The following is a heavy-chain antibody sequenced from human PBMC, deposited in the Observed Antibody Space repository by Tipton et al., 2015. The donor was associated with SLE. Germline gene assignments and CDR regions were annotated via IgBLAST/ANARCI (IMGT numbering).Heavy chain of an antibody. CDR2: IYYSGST. CDR1: GGSISSGGYY. V-gene: IGHV4-31*03. J-gene: IGHJ3*02. D-gene: IGHD3-3*01. Sequence: TLSLTCTVSGGSISSGGYYWGWIRQHPGKGLEWIGYIYYSGSTYYNPPLKSRVTISVDTSKNQFSLKLSSVTAADTAVYYCAREEENDFWSGGDAFDIWGQGTMVTVSS. CDR3: AREEENDFWSGGDAFDI.